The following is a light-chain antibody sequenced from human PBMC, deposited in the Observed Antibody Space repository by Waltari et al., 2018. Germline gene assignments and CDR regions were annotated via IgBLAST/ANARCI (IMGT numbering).Light chain of an antibody. CDR2: GAS. Sequence: EIVMTQSPATPSVSPGERATLSCRASQSVSSTLAWYQQKPGQPPRLLIYGASTRATATPARFSGSGSGTEFTLAISSLQSEDFAVYYCQQYYEWPLTFGGGTKVEIK. J-gene: IGKJ4*01. CDR1: QSVSST. CDR3: QQYYEWPLT. V-gene: IGKV3D-15*01.